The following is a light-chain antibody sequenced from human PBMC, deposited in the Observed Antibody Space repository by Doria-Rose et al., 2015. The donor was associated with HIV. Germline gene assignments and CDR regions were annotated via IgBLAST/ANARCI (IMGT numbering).Light chain of an antibody. CDR3: QHFHSYPHGT. J-gene: IGKJ5*01. V-gene: IGKV1-13*02. CDR1: QGIISS. Sequence: IQLTQSPSSLSASVGDRVTITCRACQGIISSLAWYQHKPGRPPKLLIFAVSKLASGAPSRFTGSGSGTDFTLTINNLQPEDFATYYCQHFHSYPHGTFGQGTRLEI. CDR2: AVS.